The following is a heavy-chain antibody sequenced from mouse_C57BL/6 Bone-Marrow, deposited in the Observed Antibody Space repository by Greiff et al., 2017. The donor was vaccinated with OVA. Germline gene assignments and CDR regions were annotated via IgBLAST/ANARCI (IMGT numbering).Heavy chain of an antibody. Sequence: QVQLQQSGPELVKPGASVKISCKASGYAFSSSWMNWVKQRPGKGLEWIGRIYPGDGDTNYNGKFKGKATLTADKSSSKAYMQLSSLTSEDSAVYFCARQPFDYWGQGTTLTVSS. CDR1: GYAFSSSW. V-gene: IGHV1-82*01. CDR2: IYPGDGDT. J-gene: IGHJ2*01. CDR3: ARQPFDY.